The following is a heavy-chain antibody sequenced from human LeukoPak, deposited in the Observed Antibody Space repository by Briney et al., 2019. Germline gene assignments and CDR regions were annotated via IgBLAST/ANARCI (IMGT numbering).Heavy chain of an antibody. CDR3: ATLAEWLRNAFDI. Sequence: SETLSLTCTLSGASTSHFYWKWIRQPPGKGLEWIGYMHNSGSSKHSPSLKSRVTISIDTSKNQFSLQLTSVTAADTPIYYCATLAEWLRNAFDIWGQGTMVSVSS. CDR1: GASTSHFY. J-gene: IGHJ3*02. CDR2: MHNSGSS. V-gene: IGHV4-59*01. D-gene: IGHD5-12*01.